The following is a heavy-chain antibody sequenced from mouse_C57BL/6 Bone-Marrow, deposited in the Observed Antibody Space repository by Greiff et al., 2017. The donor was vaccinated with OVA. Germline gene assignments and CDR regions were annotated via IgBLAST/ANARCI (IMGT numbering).Heavy chain of an antibody. CDR2: IWSGGST. V-gene: IGHV2-2*01. J-gene: IGHJ4*01. Sequence: VQLQQSGPGLVQPSQSLSITCTVSGFSLTSYGVHWVRQSPGKGLEWLGVIWSGGSTDYNAAFISRLSISKDNSKSQVFFKMNSLQADDTAIYYCARGSTGTKAMDYWGQGTSVTVSS. CDR3: ARGSTGTKAMDY. CDR1: GFSLTSYG. D-gene: IGHD4-1*02.